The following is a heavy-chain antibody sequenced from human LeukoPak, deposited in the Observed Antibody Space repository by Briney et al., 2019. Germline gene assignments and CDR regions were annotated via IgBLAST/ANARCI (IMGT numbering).Heavy chain of an antibody. V-gene: IGHV3-74*03. CDR3: ARDVGYAFDI. D-gene: IGHD1-26*01. Sequence: GGSLRLSCAASGFTFSTFWMHWVRQAPGKGLVWVSRINTNGSNTAYADSVQGRFTISRDNAKNMLYLRMNSLRAEDTAVYYCARDVGYAFDIWGQGTMVTVSS. J-gene: IGHJ3*02. CDR1: GFTFSTFW. CDR2: INTNGSNT.